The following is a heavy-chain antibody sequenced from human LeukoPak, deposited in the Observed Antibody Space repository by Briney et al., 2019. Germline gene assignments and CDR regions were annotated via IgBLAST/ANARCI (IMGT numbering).Heavy chain of an antibody. D-gene: IGHD6-6*01. CDR1: GVTFRNYW. J-gene: IGHJ4*02. CDR3: ATSPSSPNY. Sequence: GGSLRLSCAASGVTFRNYWMPWVRHAPGKGLVWVSRVNTDGSDTSYADSVKGRFTISRDNAKNTLYLQMNSLRAEDTAVYYCATSPSSPNYWGQGTLVTVSS. CDR2: VNTDGSDT. V-gene: IGHV3-74*01.